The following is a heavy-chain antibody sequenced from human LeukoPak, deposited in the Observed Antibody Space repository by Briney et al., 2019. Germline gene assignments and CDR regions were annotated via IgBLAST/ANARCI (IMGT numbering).Heavy chain of an antibody. V-gene: IGHV3-33*01. CDR3: ARTMYQPLLYFDY. D-gene: IGHD2-2*01. Sequence: GGSLRLSCAASGFTFSSYGMHWVRQAPGKGLEWVAVIWYDGSNKYYADSVKGRFTISRDNSKNTLYLQMNSLRAGDTAVYYCARTMYQPLLYFDYWGRGTLVTVSS. CDR1: GFTFSSYG. CDR2: IWYDGSNK. J-gene: IGHJ4*02.